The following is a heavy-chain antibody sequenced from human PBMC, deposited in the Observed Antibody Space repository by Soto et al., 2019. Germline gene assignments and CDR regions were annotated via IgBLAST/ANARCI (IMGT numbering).Heavy chain of an antibody. CDR2: ISSNGGST. J-gene: IGHJ5*02. V-gene: IGHV3-64D*08. CDR3: VKVAGPGPTERYDFPGNWFDP. Sequence: GGSLRLSCSASGFTFSSYAMHWVRQAPGKGLEYVSAISSNGGSTYYADSVKGRFTISRDNSKNTLYLQMSSLRAEDTAVYYCVKVAGPGPTERYDFPGNWFDPWGQGTLVTVSS. D-gene: IGHD3-3*01. CDR1: GFTFSSYA.